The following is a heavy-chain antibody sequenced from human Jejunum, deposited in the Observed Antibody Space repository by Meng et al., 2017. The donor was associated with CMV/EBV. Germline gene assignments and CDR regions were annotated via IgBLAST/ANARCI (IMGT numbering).Heavy chain of an antibody. D-gene: IGHD6-6*01. CDR3: DASDY. CDR1: GFSFRNFD. J-gene: IGHJ4*02. V-gene: IGHV3-23*01. Sequence: SRKISCAASGFSFRNFDMSGARQAPGKGLEWVATITGSGSRTHYADSVKGRFTISRDNSKNTLYLQINSLRVEDTAIYYCDASDYWGQGTQVTVSS. CDR2: ITGSGSRT.